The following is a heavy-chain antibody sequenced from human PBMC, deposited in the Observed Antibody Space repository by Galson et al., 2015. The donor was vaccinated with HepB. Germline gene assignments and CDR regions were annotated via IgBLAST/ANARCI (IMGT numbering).Heavy chain of an antibody. V-gene: IGHV1-18*01. CDR2: ISAYNGNT. J-gene: IGHJ5*02. CDR3: ARIRQSSVCSSPTCPRRFDP. D-gene: IGHD2-2*01. CDR1: GYTFTSYG. Sequence: SVKVSCKASGYTFTSYGISWVRQAPGQGLEWMGWISAYNGNTNYAQKLQGRVTMATDTSTSTAYMELRSLRSDDTAVYYCARIRQSSVCSSPTCPRRFDPWGQGTLVTVSS.